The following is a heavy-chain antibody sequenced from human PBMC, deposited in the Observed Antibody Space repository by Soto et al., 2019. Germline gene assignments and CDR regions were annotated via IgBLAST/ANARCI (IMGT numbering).Heavy chain of an antibody. CDR3: ARDRGYDAHDYYYNAMDV. Sequence: GGSLRLSCVASGFTFRTYTMNWVRQAPGKGLEWVSGIRGFSPYTFYSESVKGRFTISRDNAKNSLYLQMNSLRAEDTAVYYCARDRGYDAHDYYYNAMDVWGQGTTVTVSS. J-gene: IGHJ6*02. V-gene: IGHV3-21*01. D-gene: IGHD2-15*01. CDR1: GFTFRTYT. CDR2: IRGFSPYT.